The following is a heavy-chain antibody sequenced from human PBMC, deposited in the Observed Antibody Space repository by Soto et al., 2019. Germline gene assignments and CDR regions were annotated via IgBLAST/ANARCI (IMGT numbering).Heavy chain of an antibody. V-gene: IGHV4-39*01. CDR2: IYYSGST. CDR1: GGSISSSSYY. Sequence: QLQLQESGPGLVKPSETLSLTCTVSGGSISSSSYYWGWIRQPPGKGLEWIGSIYYSGSTYYNPSLKSRVTISVDTSKNQFSLKLSSVTAADTAVYYCARRYSSSWKNAFDIWGQGTMVTVSS. CDR3: ARRYSSSWKNAFDI. J-gene: IGHJ3*02. D-gene: IGHD6-13*01.